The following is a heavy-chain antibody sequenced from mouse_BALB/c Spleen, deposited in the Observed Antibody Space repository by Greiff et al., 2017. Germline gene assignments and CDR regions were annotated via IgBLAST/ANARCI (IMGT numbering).Heavy chain of an antibody. CDR1: GFTFSSYA. CDR2: ISSGGSYT. Sequence: EVMLVESGGGLVKPGGSLKLSCAASGFTFSSYAMSWVRQTPEKRLEWVATISSGGSYTYYPDSVKGRFTISRDNAKNTLYLQMSSLRSEDTAMYYCARHRDGYFYFDYWGQGTTLTVSS. J-gene: IGHJ2*01. V-gene: IGHV5-9-3*01. CDR3: ARHRDGYFYFDY. D-gene: IGHD2-3*01.